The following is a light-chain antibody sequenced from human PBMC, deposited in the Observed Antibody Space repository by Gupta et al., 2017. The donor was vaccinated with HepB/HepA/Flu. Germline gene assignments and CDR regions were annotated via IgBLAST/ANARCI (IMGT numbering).Light chain of an antibody. J-gene: IGKJ2*04. Sequence: DIVMTQSPYSLAVSLGEKATINCKSSQSVLYSSNNKNYLAWYQQKLGQPPKLLIYWASTRESGVPDRFSGSGSGTDFTLTISSLQAEDVAVYYCQQYYITPRSFGQGTKLELK. CDR2: WAS. CDR1: QSVLYSSNNKNY. CDR3: QQYYITPRS. V-gene: IGKV4-1*01.